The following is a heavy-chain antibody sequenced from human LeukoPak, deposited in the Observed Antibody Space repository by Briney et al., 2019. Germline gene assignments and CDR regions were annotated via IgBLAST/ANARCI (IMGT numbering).Heavy chain of an antibody. Sequence: SETLSLTCAVYGGSFSGYYWSWIRQPPGKGLEWIGEINHSGSTDYNPSLKSRVTISVDTSKNQFSLKLSSVTAADTAVYYCARGRAMVIYWGQGTLVTVSS. CDR3: ARGRAMVIY. J-gene: IGHJ4*02. CDR2: INHSGST. D-gene: IGHD5-18*01. V-gene: IGHV4-34*01. CDR1: GGSFSGYY.